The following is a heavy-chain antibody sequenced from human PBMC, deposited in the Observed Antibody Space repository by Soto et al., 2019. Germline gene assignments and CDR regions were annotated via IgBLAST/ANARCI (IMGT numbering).Heavy chain of an antibody. CDR3: ARDEPGYSSGCDY. CDR2: IIPIHGIA. CDR1: GGTFSSYT. J-gene: IGHJ4*02. Sequence: SVKVSCKASGGTFSSYTISWVRQAPGQGLEWMGRIIPIHGIANYAQKFQGRVTITADKSTSTAYMELRSLRSDDTAVYYCARDEPGYSSGCDYWGQGTLVTVSS. D-gene: IGHD6-19*01. V-gene: IGHV1-69*04.